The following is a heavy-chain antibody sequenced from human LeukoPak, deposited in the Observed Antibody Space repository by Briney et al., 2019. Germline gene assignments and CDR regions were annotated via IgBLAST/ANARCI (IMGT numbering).Heavy chain of an antibody. CDR3: ARAYYDFWSGSSWVDP. CDR1: GGSISSGSYY. V-gene: IGHV4-61*02. D-gene: IGHD3-3*01. J-gene: IGHJ5*02. Sequence: SETLSLTCTVSGGSISSGSYYWSWIRQPAGKGLEWIGRIYTSGSTNYNPSLKSRVTISVDTSKNQFSLKLSSVTAADTAVYYCARAYYDFWSGSSWVDPWGQGTLVTVSS. CDR2: IYTSGST.